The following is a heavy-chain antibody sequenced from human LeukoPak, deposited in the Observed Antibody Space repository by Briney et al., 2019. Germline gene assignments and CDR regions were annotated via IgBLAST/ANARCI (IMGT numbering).Heavy chain of an antibody. J-gene: IGHJ6*03. CDR3: ARVLTTVTPGDYYYYMDV. V-gene: IGHV1-8*03. CDR1: GYTFTDYD. CDR2: MNPKSGNT. D-gene: IGHD4-17*01. Sequence: ASVKVSCKASGYTFTDYDINWVRQATGQGLEWMGWMNPKSGNTGYAQNFQGRVTITRNTSTSTAYMELSSLRSDDTAVYYCARVLTTVTPGDYYYYMDVWGKGTTVTVSS.